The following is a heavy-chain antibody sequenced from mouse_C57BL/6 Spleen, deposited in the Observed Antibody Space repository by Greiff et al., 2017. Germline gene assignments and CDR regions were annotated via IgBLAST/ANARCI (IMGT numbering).Heavy chain of an antibody. CDR3: ARRGSSMDY. CDR2: INPNNGGT. V-gene: IGHV1-26*01. CDR1: GYTFTDYY. J-gene: IGHJ4*01. Sequence: EVQLQQSGPELVKPGASVKISCKASGYTFTDYYMNWVKQSHGKSLEWIGDINPNNGGTSYNQKFKGKATLTVDKSSRPAYMELRSLTSEDSAVYYCARRGSSMDYWGQGTSVTVSS. D-gene: IGHD1-1*01.